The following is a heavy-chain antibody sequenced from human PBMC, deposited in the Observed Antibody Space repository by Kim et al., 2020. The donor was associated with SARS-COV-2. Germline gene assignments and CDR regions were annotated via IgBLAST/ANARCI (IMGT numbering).Heavy chain of an antibody. CDR3: ARHSGSYYGDY. D-gene: IGHD1-26*01. J-gene: IGHJ4*02. CDR2: T. Sequence: TNYNPSLQSRVTISVDTSKNQFSLRLSSVTAADTAVYYCARHSGSYYGDYWGQGTLVTVSS. V-gene: IGHV4-59*08.